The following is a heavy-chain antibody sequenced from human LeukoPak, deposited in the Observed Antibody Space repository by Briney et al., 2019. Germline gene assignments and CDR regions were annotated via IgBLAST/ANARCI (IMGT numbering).Heavy chain of an antibody. CDR3: ASFAAVAGSDY. J-gene: IGHJ4*01. Sequence: SETLSLTCTVSGGSINSGGSYWSWIRQHPGKGLEWIGCIYYSWSSYYNPSLKSRVTLSLDTSKNQFSLKLSSVTAADTAVYYCASFAAVAGSDYWGHGTLVTVSS. V-gene: IGHV4-31*03. CDR1: GGSINSGGSY. D-gene: IGHD6-19*01. CDR2: IYYSWSS.